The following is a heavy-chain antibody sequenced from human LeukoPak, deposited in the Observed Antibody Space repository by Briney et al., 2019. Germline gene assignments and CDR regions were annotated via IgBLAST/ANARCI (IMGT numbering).Heavy chain of an antibody. CDR2: INHSGST. V-gene: IGHV4-34*01. CDR1: GGSFSGYY. D-gene: IGHD2-15*01. CDR3: ARSLHLYCSGGSCYARRGALDI. Sequence: SETLSLTCAVYGGSFSGYYWSWIRQPPGKGLEWIGEINHSGSTNYNPSLKSRVTISVDTSKNQFSLKLSSVTAADTAVYYCARSLHLYCSGGSCYARRGALDIWGQGTMVTVSS. J-gene: IGHJ3*02.